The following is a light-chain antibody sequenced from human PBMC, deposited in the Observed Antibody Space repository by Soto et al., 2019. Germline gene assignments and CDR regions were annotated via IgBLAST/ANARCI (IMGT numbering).Light chain of an antibody. V-gene: IGLV1-44*01. J-gene: IGLJ1*01. CDR2: SNN. Sequence: QSVLTQPPSASGTPGQRVTISCSGSSYNIGSNTVNWYQQLPGTAPKLLIYSNNQRPSAVPDRCSGSKSGTSASLAIRGLQSADAADYYCAACHDRLTCLYVFGTGTKATVL. CDR3: AACHDRLTCLYV. CDR1: SYNIGSNT.